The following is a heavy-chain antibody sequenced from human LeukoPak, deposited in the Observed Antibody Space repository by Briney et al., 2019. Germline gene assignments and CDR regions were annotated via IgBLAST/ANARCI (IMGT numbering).Heavy chain of an antibody. D-gene: IGHD3-3*01. Sequence: GGSLRLSGAASGFTFSSYAMSWVRQAPGKGLEWVSAISGSGGSTYYADSVKGRFTISRDNSKNTLYLQMNSLRAEDTAVYYCAKSAPYYDFWSATLGYFDYWGQGTLATVSS. V-gene: IGHV3-23*01. J-gene: IGHJ4*02. CDR1: GFTFSSYA. CDR2: ISGSGGST. CDR3: AKSAPYYDFWSATLGYFDY.